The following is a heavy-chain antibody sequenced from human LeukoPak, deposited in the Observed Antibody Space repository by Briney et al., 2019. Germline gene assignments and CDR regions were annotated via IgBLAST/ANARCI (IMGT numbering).Heavy chain of an antibody. Sequence: ASVTVSCTASGYTFTRYYMHWVRQAPGQGLEWMGIINPSGGSTNYAQKFQGRVTMTRDTSTSTVYMELSSLRSEDTAVYYCARDRPPNAFDIWGQGTMVTVSS. CDR2: INPSGGST. D-gene: IGHD6-6*01. J-gene: IGHJ3*02. CDR3: ARDRPPNAFDI. CDR1: GYTFTRYY. V-gene: IGHV1-46*01.